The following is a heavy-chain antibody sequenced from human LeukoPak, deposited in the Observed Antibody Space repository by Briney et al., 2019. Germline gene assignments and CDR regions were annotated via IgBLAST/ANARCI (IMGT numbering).Heavy chain of an antibody. CDR2: ISSSSSYI. J-gene: IGHJ5*02. CDR3: ARDPTNYYDSSGS. Sequence: GGSLRLSCAASGFTFSSYSMTWVRQAPGKGLEWVSSISSSSSYIYYADSVKGRFTIYRDNAKNSLYLQMNSLRAEDTAVYYCARDPTNYYDSSGSWGQGTLVTVSS. V-gene: IGHV3-21*01. CDR1: GFTFSSYS. D-gene: IGHD3-22*01.